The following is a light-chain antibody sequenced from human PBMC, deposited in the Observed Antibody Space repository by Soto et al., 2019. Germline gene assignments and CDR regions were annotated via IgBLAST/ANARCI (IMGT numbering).Light chain of an antibody. CDR2: TVS. V-gene: IGKV1-12*01. CDR1: QGITNW. CDR3: QQASAFPIT. J-gene: IGKJ5*01. Sequence: DIQMTQSPSFVSASVGDRVTVTWRASQGITNWLAWYQQKPGRAPKLLIYTVSTLGSGVPSRFSGSGSGTEFTLTISSLQPEDFATYYCQQASAFPITFGQGTRLEIK.